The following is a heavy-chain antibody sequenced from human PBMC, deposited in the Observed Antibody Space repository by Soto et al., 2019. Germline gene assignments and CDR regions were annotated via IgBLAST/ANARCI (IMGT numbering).Heavy chain of an antibody. Sequence: VQLHESGPRLVTPSETLALTCSLSGGSITNHYWSWIRQPPGKGLGSIGRIYPSGRSHYNPSLQSRVTMSIDTSRNQFYLKLNSVTAADTAMYYCARDYDVNTALDYWYFDLWGRGTLVTVSS. V-gene: IGHV4-4*07. D-gene: IGHD5-18*01. CDR1: GGSITNHY. CDR3: ARDYDVNTALDYWYFDL. J-gene: IGHJ2*01. CDR2: IYPSGRS.